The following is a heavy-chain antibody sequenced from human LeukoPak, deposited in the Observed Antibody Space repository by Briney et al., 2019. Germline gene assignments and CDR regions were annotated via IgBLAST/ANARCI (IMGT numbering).Heavy chain of an antibody. Sequence: HPGGSLRLSCAASGFTFSNFWMHWVRQAPGKGLVWVALIYGDGSFTRYADSVKGRFTISRDNAKSTLYLQVNSLRAEDTAVYYCAKGGKWDVTPFDYWGQGTLVTVSS. CDR2: IYGDGSFT. V-gene: IGHV3-74*01. J-gene: IGHJ4*02. CDR3: AKGGKWDVTPFDY. CDR1: GFTFSNFW. D-gene: IGHD1-26*01.